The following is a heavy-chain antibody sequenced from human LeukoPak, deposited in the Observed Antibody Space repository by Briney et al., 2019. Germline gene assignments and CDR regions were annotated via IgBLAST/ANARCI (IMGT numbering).Heavy chain of an antibody. D-gene: IGHD1-26*01. J-gene: IGHJ3*02. V-gene: IGHV4-59*01. Sequence: TTSETLSLTCTVSGGSISTYFWSWIRQPPGKGLEWIAYVHYSEGTNYNPSLKSRVTISRDMSRNQFSLMLSSVTAADTAVYYCARDRRWEQLHALDIWGQGTMVTVSS. CDR2: VHYSEGT. CDR3: ARDRRWEQLHALDI. CDR1: GGSISTYF.